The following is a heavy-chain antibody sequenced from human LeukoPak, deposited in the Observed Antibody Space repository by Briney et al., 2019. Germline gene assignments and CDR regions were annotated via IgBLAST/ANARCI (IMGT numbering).Heavy chain of an antibody. CDR2: MNPNSGNT. J-gene: IGHJ4*02. D-gene: IGHD6-19*01. V-gene: IGHV1-8*01. CDR3: ARGPIAVAGTYYFDY. CDR1: GYTFTSYD. Sequence: ASVKVSCKASGYTFTSYDINWVRQATGRGLEWMGWMNPNSGNTGYAQKFQGRVTMTRNTSISTAYMELSSLRSEDTAVYYCARGPIAVAGTYYFDYWGQGTLVTVSS.